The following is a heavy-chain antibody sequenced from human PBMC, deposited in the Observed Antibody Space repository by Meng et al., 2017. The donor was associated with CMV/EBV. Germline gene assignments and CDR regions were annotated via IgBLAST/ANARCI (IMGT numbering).Heavy chain of an antibody. D-gene: IGHD3-3*01. J-gene: IGHJ6*02. CDR2: ISAYNGNT. Sequence: ASVNVSCKASGYTFTSYGISWVRQAPGQGLEWMGWISAYNGNTNYAQKLQGRVTMTTDTSTSTAYMELRSLRSDDTAVYYCAKVGHDFWSGVGVYYYGMDVWGQGTTVTVSS. CDR3: AKVGHDFWSGVGVYYYGMDV. V-gene: IGHV1-18*01. CDR1: GYTFTSYG.